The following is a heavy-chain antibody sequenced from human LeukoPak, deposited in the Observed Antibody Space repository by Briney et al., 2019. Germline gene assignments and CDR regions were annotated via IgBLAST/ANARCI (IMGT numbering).Heavy chain of an antibody. CDR2: ISSSGSTI. CDR1: GFTFSAYG. J-gene: IGHJ4*02. V-gene: IGHV3-48*04. Sequence: GGSLRRSCAASGFTFSAYGMHWVRQAPGKGLEWVSYISSSGSTIYYADSVKGRFTISRDNVESSLFLQMNSLRAEDTAVYYCATETVAGTAFDYWGQGTLVTVSS. CDR3: ATETVAGTAFDY. D-gene: IGHD6-19*01.